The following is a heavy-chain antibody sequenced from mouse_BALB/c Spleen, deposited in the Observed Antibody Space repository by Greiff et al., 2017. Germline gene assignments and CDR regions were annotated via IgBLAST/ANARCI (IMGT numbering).Heavy chain of an antibody. V-gene: IGHV1-14*01. CDR1: GYTFTSYV. D-gene: IGHD2-1*01. Sequence: LVESGPELVKPGASVKMSCKASGYTFTSYVMHWVKQKPGQGLEWIGYINPYNDGTKYNEKFKGKATLTSDKSSSTAYMELSSLTSEDSAVYYCAREGVRREWYFDVWGAGTTVTVSS. J-gene: IGHJ1*01. CDR3: AREGVRREWYFDV. CDR2: INPYNDGT.